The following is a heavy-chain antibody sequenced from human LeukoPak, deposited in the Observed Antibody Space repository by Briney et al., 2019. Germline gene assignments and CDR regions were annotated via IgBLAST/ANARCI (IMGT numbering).Heavy chain of an antibody. CDR3: ARDRDYGSGIFDY. CDR2: INPNSGGT. J-gene: IGHJ4*02. CDR1: GYTFTGYY. D-gene: IGHD3-10*01. V-gene: IGHV1-2*02. Sequence: GASVKVSCKASGYTFTGYYMHWVRQAPGQGVEWMGWINPNSGGTNYAQKFQGRVTMTRDTSISTAYMELNRLRSDDTAVYYCARDRDYGSGIFDYWGQGTLVTVSP.